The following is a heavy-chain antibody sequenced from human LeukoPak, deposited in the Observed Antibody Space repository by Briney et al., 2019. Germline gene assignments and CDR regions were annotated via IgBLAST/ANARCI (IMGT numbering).Heavy chain of an antibody. V-gene: IGHV3-23*01. CDR1: GFTFSSYA. CDR2: ISGSGGST. D-gene: IGHD2-2*01. CDR3: AKALDCSSTSCYSKLPDAFDI. Sequence: PGGSLRLSCAASGFTFSSYAMSWVRQAPGKGLEWVSAISGSGGSTYYADSVKGRFTISRDNSKNTLYLQMNSLRAEDTAVYYCAKALDCSSTSCYSKLPDAFDIWGQGTMVTVSS. J-gene: IGHJ3*02.